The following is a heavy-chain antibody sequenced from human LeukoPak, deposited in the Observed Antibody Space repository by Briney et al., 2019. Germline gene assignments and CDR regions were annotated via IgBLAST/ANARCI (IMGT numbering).Heavy chain of an antibody. CDR3: ARGGGLRFLEWLSRVYYYGMDV. V-gene: IGHV1-8*01. CDR1: GYTFTSYD. D-gene: IGHD3-3*01. J-gene: IGHJ6*02. CDR2: MNPNSGNT. Sequence: GASVKVSCKASGYTFTSYDINWVRQAPGQGLEWMGWMNPNSGNTGYAQKFQGRVTMTRNTSISTAYMELSSLRSEDTAVYYCARGGGLRFLEWLSRVYYYGMDVWGQGTTVTVSS.